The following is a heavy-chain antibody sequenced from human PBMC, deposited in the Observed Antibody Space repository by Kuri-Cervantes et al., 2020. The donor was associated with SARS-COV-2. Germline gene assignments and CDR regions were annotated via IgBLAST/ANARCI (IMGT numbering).Heavy chain of an antibody. CDR1: GFTFSSYA. Sequence: GESLKISCAVSGFTFSSYAMSWVRQAPVKGLEWVSSISGNGGSTYYADSVTGRFTISRDNSKNTLYLQMNSLRAEDTAVYYCAKSSGYCTTTSCAWFDPWGQGTLVTVSS. CDR2: ISGNGGST. V-gene: IGHV3-23*01. D-gene: IGHD2-2*01. J-gene: IGHJ5*02. CDR3: AKSSGYCTTTSCAWFDP.